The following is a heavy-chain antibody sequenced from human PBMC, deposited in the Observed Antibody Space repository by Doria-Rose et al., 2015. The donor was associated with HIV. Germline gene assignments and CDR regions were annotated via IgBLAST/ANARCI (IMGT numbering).Heavy chain of an antibody. CDR3: ARGLLRGGWNDVDYYYGMDV. V-gene: IGHV4-34*01. J-gene: IGHJ6*02. CDR2: INHSGST. CDR1: GGSFSGYY. D-gene: IGHD1-1*01. Sequence: QVQLQQWGAGLVKPSETLSLTCAVFGGSFSGYYWSWIRQHPGKGLEWIGEINHSGSTNYKTSLKSRVTIALDTSKNLFSADTAVYYCARGLLRGGWNDVDYYYGMDVWGQGTTVTVSS.